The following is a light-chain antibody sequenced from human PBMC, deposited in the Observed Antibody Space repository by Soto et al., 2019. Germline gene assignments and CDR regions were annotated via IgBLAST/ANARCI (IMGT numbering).Light chain of an antibody. Sequence: AIRMTQSPSSFSASAGDSVTITCRASQGISTYLAWYQQKPETAPKLLIYGASTLQSGVPSRFSGSGSGTDFTLSINCLQSEDFATYYCQQYYDYPPTFGQGTKVEVK. J-gene: IGKJ1*01. V-gene: IGKV1-8*01. CDR2: GAS. CDR1: QGISTY. CDR3: QQYYDYPPT.